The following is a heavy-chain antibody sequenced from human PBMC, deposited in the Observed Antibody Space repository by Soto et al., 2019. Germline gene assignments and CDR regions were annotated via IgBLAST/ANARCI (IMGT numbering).Heavy chain of an antibody. V-gene: IGHV3-23*01. CDR3: VKAQERSAQYFAVVITAFDF. CDR2: ISATGGLK. D-gene: IGHD3-22*01. J-gene: IGHJ3*01. CDR1: GFTFTNYA. Sequence: VQLSESGGRLGQPGGSLRLSCAASGFTFTNYAMTWVRQSPGKGLQWVSGISATGGLKYYADSVRGRFTISRDNSKNTVFLHMTSLRREDSAVYHCVKAQERSAQYFAVVITAFDFWGQGTMVTVSS.